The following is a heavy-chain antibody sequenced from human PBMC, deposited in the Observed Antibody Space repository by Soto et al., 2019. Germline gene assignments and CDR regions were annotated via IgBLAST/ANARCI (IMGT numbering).Heavy chain of an antibody. CDR3: ARVDGDYVLGGTDAFDI. J-gene: IGHJ3*02. D-gene: IGHD4-17*01. CDR1: GGSISSGGYY. CDR2: IYYSGST. Sequence: QVQLQESGPGLVKPSQTLSLTCTVSGGSISSGGYYWSWICQHPGKGLEWIGYIYYSGSTYYNPSLKSRVTISVDTSKNQFSLKLSSVTAADTAVYYCARVDGDYVLGGTDAFDIWGQGTMVTVSS. V-gene: IGHV4-31*03.